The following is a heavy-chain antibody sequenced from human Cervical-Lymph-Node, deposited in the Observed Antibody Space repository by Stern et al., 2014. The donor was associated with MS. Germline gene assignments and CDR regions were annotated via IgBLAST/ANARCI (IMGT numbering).Heavy chain of an antibody. CDR2: INPNSGAT. J-gene: IGHJ4*02. CDR3: ARISLGSGIDY. CDR1: ENTFTGYY. V-gene: IGHV1-2*02. Sequence: QMQLVQSGAEVKKPGASVKVTCKTSENTFTGYYIHWVRQAPGQGLEWMGWINPNSGATNYAQRFQDSVSLTSDTSNSLAYMELDRLTSGDTAVYYCARISLGSGIDYWGQGSLVTVSS. D-gene: IGHD1-26*01.